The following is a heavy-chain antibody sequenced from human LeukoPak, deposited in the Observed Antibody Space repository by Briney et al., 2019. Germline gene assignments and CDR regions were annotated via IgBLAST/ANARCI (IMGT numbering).Heavy chain of an antibody. Sequence: VGSLRLSCSASGFIFSSYAMHGVRQAPGKGLEYVSGISSNGGRTYYADSVKGRFTISRDNSKNTLYLQMSSLRAEDTAVYYCVKRGISEFDYWGQGTLVTVTS. J-gene: IGHJ4*02. CDR2: ISSNGGRT. CDR3: VKRGISEFDY. CDR1: GFIFSSYA. D-gene: IGHD3-3*02. V-gene: IGHV3-64D*06.